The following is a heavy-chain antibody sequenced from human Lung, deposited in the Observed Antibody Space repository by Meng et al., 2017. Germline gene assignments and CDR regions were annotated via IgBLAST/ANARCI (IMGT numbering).Heavy chain of an antibody. CDR1: GDSITRTQW. V-gene: IGHV4-4*02. Sequence: QLHLHESGPRLVPPSGTLSLACAVSGDSITRTQWWSWLRQTPGKGLEWIGEISHSGSTVYRPSLQGRVSISLDKSNNEFSLKLTSVTAADTAVYYCARETLRELGLFHYWGQGILVTVSS. CDR2: ISHSGST. J-gene: IGHJ4*02. D-gene: IGHD1-7*01. CDR3: ARETLRELGLFHY.